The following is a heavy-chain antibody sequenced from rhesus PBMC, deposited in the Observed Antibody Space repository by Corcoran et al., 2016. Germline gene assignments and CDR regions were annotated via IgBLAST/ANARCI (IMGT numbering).Heavy chain of an antibody. V-gene: IGHV4-76*01. CDR1: GGSISGGYD. D-gene: IGHD3-34*01. CDR3: ARQGVF. Sequence: QVQLQESGPGLVTTSETLSLTCVVSGGSISGGYDWSWIWQPPGKGLEWSWDIYVISGRTNSNPSLNNRVTISKDTSKNQFSLNLTSVTAADTAVYYCARQGVFWGQGVLVTVSS. CDR2: IYVISGRT. J-gene: IGHJ4*01.